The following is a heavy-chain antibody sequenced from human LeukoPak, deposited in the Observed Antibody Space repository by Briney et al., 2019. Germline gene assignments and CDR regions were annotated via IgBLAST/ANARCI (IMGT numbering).Heavy chain of an antibody. D-gene: IGHD1/OR15-1a*01. CDR3: ARDVTGTTYYYYYMDV. J-gene: IGHJ6*03. CDR2: IYTSGST. Sequence: SETLSLTCTVSGGSISSYYWSWIRQPAGKGLEWIGRIYTSGSTNYNPSLKSRVTMSVDTSKSQFSLKLSSVTAADTAVYYCARDVTGTTYYYYYMDVWGKGTRSPSP. V-gene: IGHV4-4*07. CDR1: GGSISSYY.